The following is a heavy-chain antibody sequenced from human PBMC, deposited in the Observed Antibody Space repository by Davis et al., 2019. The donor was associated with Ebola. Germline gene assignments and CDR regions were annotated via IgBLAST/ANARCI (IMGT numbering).Heavy chain of an antibody. CDR1: GGTFSSYA. CDR2: INPNSGGT. J-gene: IGHJ4*02. Sequence: ASVKVSCKASGGTFSSYAISWVRQAPGQGLEWMGWINPNSGGTNYAQKFQGWVTMTRDTSISTAYMELRSLRSDDTAVYYCARDLTVGANDYWGQGTLVTVSS. D-gene: IGHD1-26*01. V-gene: IGHV1-2*04. CDR3: ARDLTVGANDY.